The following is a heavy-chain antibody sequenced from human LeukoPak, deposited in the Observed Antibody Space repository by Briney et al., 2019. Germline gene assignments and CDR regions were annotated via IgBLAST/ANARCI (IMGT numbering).Heavy chain of an antibody. D-gene: IGHD6-13*01. CDR1: GFTFNNYG. Sequence: RGSLRLSCAASGFTFNNYGMHYVRQAPGKGLEWVAVISDDGRNKNYADSVKGRFTISRDNSNNTLYLQMNSLIAEDTGVYYCAKDRETTASGTFDYWGQGTLVTVSS. V-gene: IGHV3-30*18. J-gene: IGHJ4*02. CDR2: ISDDGRNK. CDR3: AKDRETTASGTFDY.